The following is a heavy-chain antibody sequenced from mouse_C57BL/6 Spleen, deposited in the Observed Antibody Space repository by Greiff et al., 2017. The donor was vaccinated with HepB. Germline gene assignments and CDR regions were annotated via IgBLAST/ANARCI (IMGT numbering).Heavy chain of an antibody. J-gene: IGHJ1*03. CDR1: GFTFSDYY. V-gene: IGHV5-16*01. D-gene: IGHD2-4*01. CDR3: ARERGRDYDEYFDV. Sequence: EVQRVESEGGLVQPGSSMKLSCTASGFTFSDYYMAWVRQVPEKGLEWVANINYDGSSTYYLDSLKSRFIISRDNAKNILYLQMSSLKSEDTATYYCARERGRDYDEYFDVWGTGTTVTVSS. CDR2: INYDGSST.